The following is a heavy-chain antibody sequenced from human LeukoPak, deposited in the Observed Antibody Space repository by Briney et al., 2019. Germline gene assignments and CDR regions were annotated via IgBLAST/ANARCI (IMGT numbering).Heavy chain of an antibody. CDR2: IGNDGSNT. CDR1: GFTFNTYR. CDR3: AREGYNGSGSYGY. Sequence: PGGSLRLSCAASGFTFNTYRMHWVRQAPGKGLVWVSLIGNDGSNTKYADSVKGRFTISRDNAKNTLYLQMNSLRTDDTAVYYCAREGYNGSGSYGYWGQGILVTFSS. D-gene: IGHD3-10*01. J-gene: IGHJ4*02. V-gene: IGHV3-74*03.